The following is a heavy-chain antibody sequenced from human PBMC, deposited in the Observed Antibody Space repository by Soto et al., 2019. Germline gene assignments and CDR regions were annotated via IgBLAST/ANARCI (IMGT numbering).Heavy chain of an antibody. CDR2: IIPILGIA. Sequence: QVQLVQSGAEVKKPGSSVKVSCKASGGTFSSYTISWVRQAPGQGLEWMGRIIPILGIANYAQKFQGRVTITADKPPSTAYMELSSLRSEDTAVYYCARDRGGAYDILTGSDYWGQGTLVTVSS. V-gene: IGHV1-69*08. CDR1: GGTFSSYT. D-gene: IGHD3-9*01. CDR3: ARDRGGAYDILTGSDY. J-gene: IGHJ4*02.